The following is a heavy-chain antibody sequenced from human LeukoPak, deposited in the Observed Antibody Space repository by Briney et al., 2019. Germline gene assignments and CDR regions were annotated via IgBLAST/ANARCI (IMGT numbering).Heavy chain of an antibody. Sequence: ASVKVSCTASGYTFTNYYMHWVRQAPGQGFEWMGWINPNDGDTNYAQKFQGRVTMTRDTSISTAHMEVSRLRSDDTAVYYCARANFLYCSSSTCLFDYWGQGTLVTVSS. CDR2: INPNDGDT. J-gene: IGHJ4*02. CDR3: ARANFLYCSSSTCLFDY. D-gene: IGHD2-2*01. CDR1: GYTFTNYY. V-gene: IGHV1-2*02.